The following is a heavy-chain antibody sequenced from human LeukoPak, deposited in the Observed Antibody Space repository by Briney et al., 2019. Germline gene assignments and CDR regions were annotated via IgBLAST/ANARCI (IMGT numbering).Heavy chain of an antibody. CDR1: GYTFTSYG. D-gene: IGHD3-3*01. Sequence: ASVKVSCKASGYTFTSYGISWVRQAPGQGPEWMGWISAYNGNTNYAQKLQGRVTMTTDTSTGTAYMELRSLRSDDTAVYYCAREMTYYDFWSGYGYWGQGTLVAVSS. J-gene: IGHJ4*02. V-gene: IGHV1-18*01. CDR3: AREMTYYDFWSGYGY. CDR2: ISAYNGNT.